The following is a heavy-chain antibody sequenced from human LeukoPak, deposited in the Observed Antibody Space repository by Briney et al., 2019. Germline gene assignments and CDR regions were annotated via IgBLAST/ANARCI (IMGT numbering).Heavy chain of an antibody. Sequence: ASVRVSCEASGYSFTNYYMHWVRQAPGQGLEGMTMINPSGGSTTYAQNFQDRVTVTRDMSTSTVYMELSSLTSEDTAVYYCARTRGYYFDYWGQGTLVTVSS. CDR3: ARTRGYYFDY. CDR1: GYSFTNYY. CDR2: INPSGGST. J-gene: IGHJ4*02. V-gene: IGHV1-46*01.